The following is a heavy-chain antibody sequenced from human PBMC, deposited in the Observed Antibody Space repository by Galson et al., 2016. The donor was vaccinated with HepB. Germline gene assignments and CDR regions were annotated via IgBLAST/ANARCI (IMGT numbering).Heavy chain of an antibody. Sequence: SVKVSCKASGYTFTDYYIHWLRQAPGQGLEWIGWINPDRGGTKYAQKFQGRVTMTRDTSITTAYMELRRLRSGDTAVYYCASLALDTIFDIWGQGTMVTVSS. D-gene: IGHD3/OR15-3a*01. CDR2: INPDRGGT. J-gene: IGHJ3*02. CDR3: ASLALDTIFDI. CDR1: GYTFTDYY. V-gene: IGHV1-2*02.